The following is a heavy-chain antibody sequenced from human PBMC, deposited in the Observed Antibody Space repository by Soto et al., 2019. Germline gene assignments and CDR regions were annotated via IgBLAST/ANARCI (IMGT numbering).Heavy chain of an antibody. CDR1: GSTVSSNY. CDR3: ARAQGYCSSTSCYAGKTGWFDP. V-gene: IGHV3-66*01. CDR2: IYSGGST. J-gene: IGHJ5*02. D-gene: IGHD2-2*01. Sequence: GGSLRLSCAASGSTVSSNYMSWVRQAPGKGLEWVSVIYSGGSTYYADSVKGRFTISRDNSKNTLYLQMNSLRAEDTAVYYCARAQGYCSSTSCYAGKTGWFDPWGQGALVTVSS.